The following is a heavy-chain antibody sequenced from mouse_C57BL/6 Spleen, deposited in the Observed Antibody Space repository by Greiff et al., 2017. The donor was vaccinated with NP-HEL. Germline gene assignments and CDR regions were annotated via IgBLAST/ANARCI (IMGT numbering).Heavy chain of an antibody. D-gene: IGHD1-1*01. CDR1: GYAFSSSW. J-gene: IGHJ2*01. V-gene: IGHV1-82*01. CDR2: IYPGDGDT. CDR3: ATNYYGSHYFDY. Sequence: QVQLKQSGPELVKPGASVKISCKASGYAFSSSWMNWVKQRPGKGLEWIGRIYPGDGDTNYNGKFKGKATLTADKSSSTAYMQLSSLTSEDSAVYFCATNYYGSHYFDYWGQGTTLTVSS.